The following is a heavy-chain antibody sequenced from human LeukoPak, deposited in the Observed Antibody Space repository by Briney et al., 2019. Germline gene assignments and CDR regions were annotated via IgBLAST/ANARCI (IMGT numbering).Heavy chain of an antibody. J-gene: IGHJ5*02. Sequence: GRSLTLSCATSGFTFSSYDMHWLRQAPGQGLEWVAVISYDGSNKYYADYVKGRFTISRDNSKNTLYLQMNSLRAEDTAVYYCAKGYGGYDLGAWGQGTLVTVSS. CDR3: AKGYGGYDLGA. D-gene: IGHD5-12*01. CDR2: ISYDGSNK. CDR1: GFTFSSYD. V-gene: IGHV3-30*18.